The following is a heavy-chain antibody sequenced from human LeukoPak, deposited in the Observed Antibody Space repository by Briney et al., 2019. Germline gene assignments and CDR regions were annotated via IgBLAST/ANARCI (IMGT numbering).Heavy chain of an antibody. V-gene: IGHV4-38-2*02. J-gene: IGHJ5*02. CDR3: ARDDGSRGYNWVDP. D-gene: IGHD5-24*01. CDR1: NYSISSGYF. CDR2: IYHSGIT. Sequence: SETLSLTCGVSNYSISSGYFWGWIRQPPGKGLEWIGSIYHSGITYYNPSLKSRVTISKDTSKNQFSLKLSSVTAADTAVYYCARDDGSRGYNWVDPWGQGTLVTVSS.